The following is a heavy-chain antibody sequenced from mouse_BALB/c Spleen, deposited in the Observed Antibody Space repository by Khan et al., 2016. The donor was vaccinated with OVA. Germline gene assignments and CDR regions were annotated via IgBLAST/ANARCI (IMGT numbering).Heavy chain of an antibody. Sequence: QGQLQQSGPELVKPGASVKMSCKASGYTFTDYVINWVKQRTGQGLEWIGDIFPGGGSSYYNEKFKGKAKLTADESSNTAYMQLSSLTFEDSAVXLLARRGYSVFACRGQGTLVTFSA. CDR3: ARRGYSVFAC. V-gene: IGHV1-77*01. CDR1: GYTFTDYV. CDR2: IFPGGGSS. D-gene: IGHD2-3*01. J-gene: IGHJ3*01.